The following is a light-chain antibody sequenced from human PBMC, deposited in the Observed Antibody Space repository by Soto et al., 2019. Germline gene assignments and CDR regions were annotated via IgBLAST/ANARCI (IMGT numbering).Light chain of an antibody. CDR1: SSDVGGYTY. CDR3: CSYAGSYSYV. J-gene: IGLJ1*01. Sequence: QSALTQPRSVSGSPGQSVTISCTGTSSDVGGYTYVSWYQQHPGKAPKLMIYDVSKRPSGVPDRFSGSRSGNTASLTISGLQAEDEADYYCCSYAGSYSYVFGIGTKVNVL. V-gene: IGLV2-11*01. CDR2: DVS.